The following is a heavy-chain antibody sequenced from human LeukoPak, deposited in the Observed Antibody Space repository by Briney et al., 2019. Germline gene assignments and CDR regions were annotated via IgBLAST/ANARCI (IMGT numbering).Heavy chain of an antibody. CDR3: ARGFTGSYFGYYYYYYMDV. D-gene: IGHD1-26*01. Sequence: ASVKVSCKASGYTFTSYGISWVRQAPGQGLEWMGWISAYNGNTNYAQKLQGRVTMTTDTSTSTAYMELRSLRSEDTAVYYCARGFTGSYFGYYYYYYMDVWGKGTTVTVSS. CDR1: GYTFTSYG. V-gene: IGHV1-18*01. J-gene: IGHJ6*03. CDR2: ISAYNGNT.